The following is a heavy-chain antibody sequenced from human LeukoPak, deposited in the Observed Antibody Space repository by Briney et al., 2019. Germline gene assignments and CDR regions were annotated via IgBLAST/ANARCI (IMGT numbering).Heavy chain of an antibody. V-gene: IGHV1-69*06. CDR3: ARAHIVNTNGDNVYYYMDV. Sequence: SVKVSCKASGGTFTFGTAGVTWVRQASGQRLEWLGGIIPLFDSPHYAPNFQGRLTITADRFSGVAYMDLSSLSSEDTAIYYCARAHIVNTNGDNVYYYMDVWGTGTTVTVSS. J-gene: IGHJ6*03. D-gene: IGHD5-24*01. CDR1: GGTFTFGTAG. CDR2: IIPLFDSP.